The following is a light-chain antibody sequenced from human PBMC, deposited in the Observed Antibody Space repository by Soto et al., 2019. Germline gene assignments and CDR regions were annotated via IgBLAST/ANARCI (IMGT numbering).Light chain of an antibody. J-gene: IGLJ1*01. CDR2: EVT. Sequence: QSALTQPPSASGSPGQSVTISCTGTSSDVGGYNYVSWYQHHPGKAPKLMIYEVTKRPSGVPDRFSGSKSGNTASLTVSGLLAEDEADYYCASYAGSNKVFGTGTKVTVL. V-gene: IGLV2-8*01. CDR3: ASYAGSNKV. CDR1: SSDVGGYNY.